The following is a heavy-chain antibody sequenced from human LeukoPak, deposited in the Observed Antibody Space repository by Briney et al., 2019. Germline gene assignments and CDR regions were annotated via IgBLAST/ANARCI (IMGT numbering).Heavy chain of an antibody. V-gene: IGHV3-11*01. Sequence: GGSLRLSCAASGLTFSGYYMSWLRQAPGKGQEWVSYISSRGSTIYYADSVKGRFTISRDNAKNSLYLQMNSLRAEDTAVYYCASGYSSSWPFGYYYGMDVWGQGTTVTVSS. CDR2: ISSRGSTI. J-gene: IGHJ6*02. CDR1: GLTFSGYY. D-gene: IGHD6-13*01. CDR3: ASGYSSSWPFGYYYGMDV.